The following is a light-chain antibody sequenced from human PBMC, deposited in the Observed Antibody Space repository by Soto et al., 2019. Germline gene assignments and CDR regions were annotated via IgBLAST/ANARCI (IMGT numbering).Light chain of an antibody. CDR1: SSTVGGFNV. CDR2: EGI. Sequence: QSVLTQPASVSGSPGQSITISCTVTSSTVGGFNVVSLYQQHPGKAPKVIIYEGIKRPSGVSNRFSGSNSGSTASLTISGLQAEDEADYSCCSYVGATTYVFGTGTKVTVL. CDR3: CSYVGATTYV. J-gene: IGLJ1*01. V-gene: IGLV2-23*01.